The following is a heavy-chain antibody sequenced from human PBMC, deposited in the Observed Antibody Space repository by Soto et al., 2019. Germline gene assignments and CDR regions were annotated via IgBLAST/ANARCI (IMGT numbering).Heavy chain of an antibody. V-gene: IGHV4-59*11. D-gene: IGHD7-27*01. CDR2: VYYTGST. Sequence: QVHLQESGPGLVKPSETLSLTCSGSGGSINHHFCSWIRQPPGKGLEWIGYVYYTGSTNYNPSLQSRVNMAVDTCKNQFFLNQTSLTDADTAIYYCARANWYSEYWGQGTLVTVSS. CDR1: GGSINHHF. CDR3: ARANWYSEY. J-gene: IGHJ4*02.